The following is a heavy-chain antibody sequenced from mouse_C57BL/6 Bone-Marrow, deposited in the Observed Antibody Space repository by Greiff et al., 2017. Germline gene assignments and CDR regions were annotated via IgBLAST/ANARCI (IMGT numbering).Heavy chain of an antibody. Sequence: VQLQQSGAELVRPGASVKLSCTASGFNIKDDYMHWVKQRPEQGLEWIGWIDPENGDTEYASKFQGKVTITADTSSNTAYLQLSSLTSEDTAVYYCTTSYFDVWGTGTTVTVSS. J-gene: IGHJ1*03. CDR2: IDPENGDT. V-gene: IGHV14-4*01. CDR3: TTSYFDV. CDR1: GFNIKDDY.